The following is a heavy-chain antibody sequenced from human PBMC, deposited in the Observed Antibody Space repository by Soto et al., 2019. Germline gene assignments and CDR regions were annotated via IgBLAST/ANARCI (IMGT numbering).Heavy chain of an antibody. CDR3: AKDSPKGELSVLDYYGMDV. V-gene: IGHV3-66*01. J-gene: IGHJ6*02. D-gene: IGHD1-7*01. CDR1: GFGVSNNY. Sequence: PGESLKISCAASGFGVSNNYMSWVRQAPGKGLEWVSAINSGGNTYYADSVKGRFTISRDNSKNTVYLQMNSVGAEDTAVYYCAKDSPKGELSVLDYYGMDVWGQGTTVTVSS. CDR2: INSGGNT.